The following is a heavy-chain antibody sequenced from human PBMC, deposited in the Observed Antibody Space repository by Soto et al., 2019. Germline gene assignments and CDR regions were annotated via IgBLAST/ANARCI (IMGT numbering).Heavy chain of an antibody. CDR3: ARSFGWYAIDQ. V-gene: IGHV4-59*12. CDR2: IYHTGST. CDR1: GGSISSYY. D-gene: IGHD6-19*01. J-gene: IGHJ1*01. Sequence: PSETLSLTCTVSGGSISSYYWSWIRQPPGKGLEWIGEIYHTGSTNYKPSLKSRVTISVDKSKNQFSLKLNSVTAADTAVYYCARSFGWYAIDQWGQGTLVTVSS.